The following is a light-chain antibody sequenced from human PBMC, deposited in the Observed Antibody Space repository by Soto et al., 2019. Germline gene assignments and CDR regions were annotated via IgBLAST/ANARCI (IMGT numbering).Light chain of an antibody. Sequence: QSVLTQPPSVSGSPGQSVIISCIGSSSDIGRYNYVSWYQQRPGKAPKLIIYDVTQRPSGVPDRFSGSKSGNTASLTISGLQADDEADYCCCAHTGMAIRFGGGTKLTVL. CDR1: SSDIGRYNY. CDR3: CAHTGMAIR. CDR2: DVT. J-gene: IGLJ2*01. V-gene: IGLV2-11*01.